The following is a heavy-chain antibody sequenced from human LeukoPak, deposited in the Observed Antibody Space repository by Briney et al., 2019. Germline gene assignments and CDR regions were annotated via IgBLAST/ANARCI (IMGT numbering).Heavy chain of an antibody. J-gene: IGHJ3*02. CDR3: ARVTTPDAFDI. CDR1: GGSFSGYY. Sequence: SETLSLTCAVYGGSFSGYYWSWIRQPPGKGLEWIGEINHSGSTNYSPSLKSRVTISVDTSKNQFSLKLSSVTAADTAVYYCARVTTPDAFDIWGQGTMVTVSS. V-gene: IGHV4-34*01. CDR2: INHSGST. D-gene: IGHD2-15*01.